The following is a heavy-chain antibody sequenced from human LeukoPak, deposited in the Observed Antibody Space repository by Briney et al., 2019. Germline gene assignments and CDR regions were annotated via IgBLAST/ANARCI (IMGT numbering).Heavy chain of an antibody. J-gene: IGHJ4*02. CDR1: GTSISSLY. CDR3: ARHRAYSSSSPFDY. Sequence: SETLSLTCSVSGTSISSLYWSWIRQPPGKGLEWIGYIYYTGSTNYNPSLKSPVTTFVDTSKNQFSLRLSSVTAADTAVYYCARHRAYSSSSPFDYWGQGTLVTVSS. V-gene: IGHV4-59*08. D-gene: IGHD6-6*01. CDR2: IYYTGST.